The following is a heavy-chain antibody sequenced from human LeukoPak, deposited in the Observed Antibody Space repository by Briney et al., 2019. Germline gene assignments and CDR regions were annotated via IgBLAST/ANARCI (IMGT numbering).Heavy chain of an antibody. Sequence: SVKVSCKASGGTFSSYAISWVRQAPGQGLEWMGGIIPIFGTANYAQKFQGRVTITADESTSTAYMELSSLRSEDTAVYYCAKAYYDILTGYCTYLDYWGQGTLVTVSS. CDR2: IIPIFGTA. J-gene: IGHJ4*02. CDR3: AKAYYDILTGYCTYLDY. D-gene: IGHD3-9*01. CDR1: GGTFSSYA. V-gene: IGHV1-69*13.